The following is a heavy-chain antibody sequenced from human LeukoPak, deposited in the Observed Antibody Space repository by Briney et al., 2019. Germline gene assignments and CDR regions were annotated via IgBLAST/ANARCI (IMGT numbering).Heavy chain of an antibody. V-gene: IGHV4-30-2*01. CDR2: IYHIGST. D-gene: IGHD2-2*01. J-gene: IGHJ4*01. Sequence: SQTLSLTCAVSGGSITRGGYSWTWIRQPPGKGLEWIGYIYHIGSTYYNPSLESRVTISIDRSNQFSLRLSSVTAADTAVYYCARANFCGGTSCYYFDYWGHGTLVTVSS. CDR1: GGSITRGGYS. CDR3: ARANFCGGTSCYYFDY.